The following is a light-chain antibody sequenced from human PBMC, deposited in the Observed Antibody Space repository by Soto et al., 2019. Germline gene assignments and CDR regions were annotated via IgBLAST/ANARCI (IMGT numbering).Light chain of an antibody. J-gene: IGLJ1*01. V-gene: IGLV2-14*01. CDR3: DSYTTDPTRL. CDR1: NNDVGRYSY. Sequence: QSALTQPASVSGTPGQSITITCTGSNNDVGRYSYVSWYQQYPGKTPKLIIYEVRLRPSGISYRFSGSKSGITASLTISGLQPEDEADYYCDSYTTDPTRLFGTGTKLTVL. CDR2: EVR.